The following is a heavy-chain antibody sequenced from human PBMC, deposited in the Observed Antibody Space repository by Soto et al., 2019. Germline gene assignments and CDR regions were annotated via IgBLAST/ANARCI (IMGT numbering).Heavy chain of an antibody. J-gene: IGHJ3*02. D-gene: IGHD4-17*01. CDR2: IYSGGST. Sequence: EVQLVESGGGLVQPGGSLRLSCAASGFTVSSNYMSWVRQAPGKGLEWVSVIYSGGSTYYADSVKGRFTIARDNSKNTLYLQMNSLRAEDTAVYYCATLTTVNTLGAFDIWGQGTMVTVSS. CDR1: GFTVSSNY. V-gene: IGHV3-66*01. CDR3: ATLTTVNTLGAFDI.